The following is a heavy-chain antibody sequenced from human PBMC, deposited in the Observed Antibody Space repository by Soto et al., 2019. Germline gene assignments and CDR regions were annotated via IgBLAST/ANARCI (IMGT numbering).Heavy chain of an antibody. CDR3: ARFSGIAAAGTSAYYGMDV. D-gene: IGHD6-13*01. V-gene: IGHV3-30-3*01. CDR2: ISYDGSNK. J-gene: IGHJ6*02. Sequence: GGSLRLSCAASGFTFSSYAMHWVRQAPGKGLEWVAVISYDGSNKYYAGSVKGRFTISRDNSKNTLYLQMNSLRAEDTAVYYCARFSGIAAAGTSAYYGMDVWGQGTTVTVSS. CDR1: GFTFSSYA.